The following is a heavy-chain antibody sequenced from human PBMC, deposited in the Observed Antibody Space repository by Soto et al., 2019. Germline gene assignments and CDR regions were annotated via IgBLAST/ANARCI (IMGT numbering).Heavy chain of an antibody. CDR2: INHSGST. CDR3: ARSYGGNSGTFDC. V-gene: IGHV4-34*01. D-gene: IGHD4-17*01. J-gene: IGHJ4*02. CDR1: GRSFSGYY. Sequence: QVQLQQWGAGLLRPSEALSLTCAVYGRSFSGYYWSWIRQPPGKGLEWIGEINHSGSTTYNPSLKSRVTISVDPSNNHFSLKLSSVTAADTAVYYCARSYGGNSGTFDCWGQGTLVTVSS.